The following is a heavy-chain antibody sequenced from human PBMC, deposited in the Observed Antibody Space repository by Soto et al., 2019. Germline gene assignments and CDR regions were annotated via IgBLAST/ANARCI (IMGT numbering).Heavy chain of an antibody. D-gene: IGHD2-8*01. Sequence: QLQLQESGPGLVKPSETLSLTCAVSGGSISSSSYYWGWIRQPPGKGLEWIGNFYYGGSTYYNPSLKSRVTISVATSKKQFSLKLSSVTAADTAVYYCARLARYCTNGVCYTFYFDYWGQGTLVTVSS. CDR3: ARLARYCTNGVCYTFYFDY. J-gene: IGHJ4*02. V-gene: IGHV4-39*01. CDR2: FYYGGST. CDR1: GGSISSSSYY.